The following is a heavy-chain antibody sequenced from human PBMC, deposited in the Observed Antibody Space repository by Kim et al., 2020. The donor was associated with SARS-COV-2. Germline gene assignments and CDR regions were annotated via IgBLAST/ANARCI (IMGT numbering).Heavy chain of an antibody. Sequence: GGSLRLSCAASGFTFSSYGMHWVRQAPGKGLEWVAVIWYDGSNKYYADSVKGRFTISRDNSKNTLYLQMNSLRAEDTAVYYCARDPHASYSSSWLYFDYWGQGTLVTVSS. V-gene: IGHV3-33*01. D-gene: IGHD6-13*01. CDR2: IWYDGSNK. CDR1: GFTFSSYG. J-gene: IGHJ4*02. CDR3: ARDPHASYSSSWLYFDY.